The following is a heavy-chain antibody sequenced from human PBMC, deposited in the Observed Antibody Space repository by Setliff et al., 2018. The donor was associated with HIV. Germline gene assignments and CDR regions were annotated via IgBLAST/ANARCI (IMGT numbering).Heavy chain of an antibody. J-gene: IGHJ6*03. CDR2: INHRGSS. CDR1: GDFNEFF. Sequence: SETLSLTCAVYGDFNEFFWTWIRQSPGKGLEWIADINHRGSSNYHPSLQSRVTISVDTSRNQFSLNLASVTAADTAVYYRARCMFSLRSRHIIYYMDVWGKGTTVTVSS. D-gene: IGHD2-8*01. CDR3: ARCMFSLRSRHIIYYMDV. V-gene: IGHV4-34*01.